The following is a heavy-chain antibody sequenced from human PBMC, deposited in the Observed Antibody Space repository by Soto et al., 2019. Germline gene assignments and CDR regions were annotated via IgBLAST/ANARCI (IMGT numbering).Heavy chain of an antibody. CDR1: GYTFTSYY. CDR2: INPSGGST. CDR3: AGEGGYYGMDV. J-gene: IGHJ6*02. V-gene: IGHV1-46*01. D-gene: IGHD3-16*01. Sequence: QVQLVQSGAEVKKPGASVKVSCKASGYTFTSYYMHWVRQAPGQGLEWMGIINPSGGSTSYAQKFQGRVTMTRDTSTSTVYTELRSLGSEDTAVYYCAGEGGYYGMDVWGQGTTVTVSS.